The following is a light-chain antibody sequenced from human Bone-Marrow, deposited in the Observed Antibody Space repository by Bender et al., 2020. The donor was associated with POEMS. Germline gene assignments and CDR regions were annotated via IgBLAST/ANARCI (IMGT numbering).Light chain of an antibody. CDR2: NNE. CDR3: QSYDISLSGWV. J-gene: IGLJ3*02. CDR1: SSNMGAGYG. Sequence: QSVLTQPPSVSGAPGQTVTISCTGTSSNMGAGYGVNWYQQLPGTAPKLLIYNNEKRPSGVPHRISGSKSGTSASLAITGLQAEDEADYYCQSYDISLSGWVFGGGTKLTAL. V-gene: IGLV1-40*01.